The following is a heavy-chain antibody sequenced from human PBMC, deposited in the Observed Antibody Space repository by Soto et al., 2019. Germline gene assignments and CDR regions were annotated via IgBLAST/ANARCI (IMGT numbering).Heavy chain of an antibody. J-gene: IGHJ4*02. Sequence: GGSLRLSCAASGFTFSSYGMHWVRQAPGKGLEWVAVISYDGSNKYYEDSVKGRFTISRDNSKNMLYLQMNSLRAEDTAVYYCAKGLGPYYDILTGYYPDYWGQGTLVTVSS. CDR2: ISYDGSNK. V-gene: IGHV3-30*18. CDR3: AKGLGPYYDILTGYYPDY. CDR1: GFTFSSYG. D-gene: IGHD3-9*01.